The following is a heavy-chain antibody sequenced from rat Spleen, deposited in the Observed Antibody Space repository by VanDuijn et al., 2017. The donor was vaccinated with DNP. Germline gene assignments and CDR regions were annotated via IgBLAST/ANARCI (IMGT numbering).Heavy chain of an antibody. V-gene: IGHV3-3*01. Sequence: VQLQESGPGLVEPSQSLSLTCSVTGYSITSCCRWTWIRKFPGHKLEWMGYINSAGSIEYNPSLKGRISITSDTSKNEFFLQVKSVTTDDTATYYGTRGDILRSFDYWGQGVMVTVSS. CDR2: INSAGSI. J-gene: IGHJ2*01. CDR1: GYSITSCCR. D-gene: IGHD1-6*01. CDR3: TRGDILRSFDY.